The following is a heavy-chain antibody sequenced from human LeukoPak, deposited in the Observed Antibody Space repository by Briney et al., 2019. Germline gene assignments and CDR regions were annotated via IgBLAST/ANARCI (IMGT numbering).Heavy chain of an antibody. CDR3: ARDGSARYYFDY. CDR2: IYYSGST. CDR1: GGSFSGYY. J-gene: IGHJ4*02. Sequence: SETLSLTCAVYGGSFSGYYWNWIRQPPGKGLEWIGYIYYSGSTNYNPSLKSRVTISVDTSKNQFSLKLSSVTAADTAMYYCARDGSARYYFDYWGQGTLVTVSS. V-gene: IGHV4-59*01.